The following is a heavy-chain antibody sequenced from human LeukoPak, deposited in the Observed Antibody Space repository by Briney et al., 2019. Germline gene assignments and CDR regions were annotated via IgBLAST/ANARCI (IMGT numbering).Heavy chain of an antibody. CDR1: GFTFSSYE. D-gene: IGHD3-22*01. Sequence: GGSLRLSCAASGFTFSSYEMNWVRQAPGKGLEWVSYISSSGSTIYCADSVKGRFTISRDNAKNSLFLQMNSLRAEDTAVYYCARRGYYDTSGYLFDYWGQGTLVTVSS. CDR2: ISSSGSTI. CDR3: ARRGYYDTSGYLFDY. J-gene: IGHJ4*02. V-gene: IGHV3-48*03.